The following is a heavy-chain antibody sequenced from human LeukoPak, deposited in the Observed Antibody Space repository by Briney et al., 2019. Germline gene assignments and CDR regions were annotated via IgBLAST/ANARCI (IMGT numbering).Heavy chain of an antibody. CDR3: ARDALIDYSRPFDI. D-gene: IGHD3-16*01. CDR2: IYSGGNT. V-gene: IGHV3-53*01. Sequence: SGGSLRLSCAASGLTVSSNYMSWVRQAPGKGLGWVSVIYSGGNTYYADSVKGRFTISRDNSKNTLYLQMNSLRAEDTAVYYCARDALIDYSRPFDIWGQGTMVTVSS. CDR1: GLTVSSNY. J-gene: IGHJ3*02.